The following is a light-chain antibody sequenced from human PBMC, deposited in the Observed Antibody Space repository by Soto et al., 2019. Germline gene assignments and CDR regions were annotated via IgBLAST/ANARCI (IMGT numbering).Light chain of an antibody. CDR1: QRVSSSY. J-gene: IGKJ1*01. Sequence: EIVLTQSPGTLSLSPGERATLSCRASQRVSSSYLAWYQQKPGQAPRLLIYGASRRATGIPDRFSGSGSGTDFTLSISRLEAVYFTVYYSQQNGSSPGTFGQGTKVDI. CDR3: QQNGSSPGT. V-gene: IGKV3-20*01. CDR2: GAS.